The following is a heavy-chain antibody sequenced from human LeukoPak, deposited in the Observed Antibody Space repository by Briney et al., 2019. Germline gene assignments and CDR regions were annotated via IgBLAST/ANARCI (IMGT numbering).Heavy chain of an antibody. CDR1: GFTFSSYA. Sequence: GGSLRLSCAASGFTFSSYAMSWVRQAPGKGLEWVSALSGGGGSTFYADSVKGRFTISRDNSRNTLYLQMNSLRAEDTAVYYCAKRYCSGGTCNFYYYYGMDVWGQGTTVTVSS. J-gene: IGHJ6*02. CDR2: LSGGGGST. CDR3: AKRYCSGGTCNFYYYYGMDV. V-gene: IGHV3-23*01. D-gene: IGHD2-15*01.